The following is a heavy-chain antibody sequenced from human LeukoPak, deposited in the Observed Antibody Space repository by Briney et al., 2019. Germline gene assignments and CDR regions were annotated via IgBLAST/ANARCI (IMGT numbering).Heavy chain of an antibody. CDR1: GFTFSSYG. V-gene: IGHV3-33*01. Sequence: GRSLRLSCAASGFTFSSYGMHWVRQAPGKGLEWVAVIWYDGSNKYYADSVKGRFTISRDNSKNTLYLQMNSLRAEDTAVYYCARGRGFLEWSRYWGQGTLVTVSS. J-gene: IGHJ4*02. D-gene: IGHD3-3*01. CDR2: IWYDGSNK. CDR3: ARGRGFLEWSRY.